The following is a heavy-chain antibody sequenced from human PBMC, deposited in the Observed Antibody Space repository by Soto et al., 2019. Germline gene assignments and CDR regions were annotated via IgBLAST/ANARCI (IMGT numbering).Heavy chain of an antibody. D-gene: IGHD3-3*01. CDR2: INPSGGST. Sequence: GGPVKVSCKASGYTFTSYYMHWVRQAPGQGLEWMGIINPSGGSTSYAQKFQGRVTMTRDTSTSTVYMELSSLRSEDTAVYYCARAGDTIFGVVSTTNYYYYYYMDVWGKGTTVTVSS. V-gene: IGHV1-46*03. CDR3: ARAGDTIFGVVSTTNYYYYYYMDV. CDR1: GYTFTSYY. J-gene: IGHJ6*03.